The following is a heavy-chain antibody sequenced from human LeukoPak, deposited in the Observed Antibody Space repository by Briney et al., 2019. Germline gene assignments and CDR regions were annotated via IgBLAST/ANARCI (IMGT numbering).Heavy chain of an antibody. Sequence: GGSLRLSCAASGFTFSDYYMSWIRQAPGKGLEWVSYISSSGSTIYYADSVKGRFTISRDNAKNSLYLQMNSLRAEDTAVYYCAGTYYYDSSGYSYEYWGQGTLVAVSS. CDR1: GFTFSDYY. CDR3: AGTYYYDSSGYSYEY. V-gene: IGHV3-11*01. CDR2: ISSSGSTI. D-gene: IGHD3-22*01. J-gene: IGHJ4*02.